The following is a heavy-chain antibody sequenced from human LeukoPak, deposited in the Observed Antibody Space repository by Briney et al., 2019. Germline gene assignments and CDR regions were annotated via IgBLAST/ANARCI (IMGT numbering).Heavy chain of an antibody. J-gene: IGHJ4*02. D-gene: IGHD1-1*01. Sequence: SETLSLTCAVSGGSISSSNWWSWVRQPPGKGLEWIGEIYHSGSTNYNPSLKSRVTISVDKSKNQFSLKLSSVTAADTAVYYCARLTRRSGNYFENRDQGTLVTVSS. CDR3: ARLTRRSGNYFEN. CDR1: GGSISSSNW. CDR2: IYHSGST. V-gene: IGHV4-4*02.